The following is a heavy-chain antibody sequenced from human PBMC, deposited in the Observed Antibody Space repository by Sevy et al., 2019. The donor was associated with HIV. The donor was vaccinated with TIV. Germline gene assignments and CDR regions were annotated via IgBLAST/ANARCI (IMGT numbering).Heavy chain of an antibody. CDR1: GYTFTGYY. J-gene: IGHJ5*02. Sequence: ASVKVSCKASGYTFTGYYMHWVRQAPGQGLEWMGWINPNSGGTNYAQKFQGRVTMTRDTSISTAYMELSRLRSDDTAVYYCARGGAGYCSGGSCYYVDRWGQGTLVTVSS. CDR2: INPNSGGT. D-gene: IGHD2-15*01. CDR3: ARGGAGYCSGGSCYYVDR. V-gene: IGHV1-2*02.